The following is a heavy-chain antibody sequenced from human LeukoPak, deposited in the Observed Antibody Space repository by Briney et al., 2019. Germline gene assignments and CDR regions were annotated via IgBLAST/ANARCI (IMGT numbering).Heavy chain of an antibody. J-gene: IGHJ4*02. Sequence: GGSLRLSCAASGFTFSSYWMSWVRQAPGKGLEWVANIKQDGSETYYVDSMKGRFTISRDNAKNSLYLQMNSLRAEDTAVYYCAREDYYDSSEEDYWGQGTLVTVSS. D-gene: IGHD3-22*01. CDR3: AREDYYDSSEEDY. CDR2: IKQDGSET. CDR1: GFTFSSYW. V-gene: IGHV3-7*03.